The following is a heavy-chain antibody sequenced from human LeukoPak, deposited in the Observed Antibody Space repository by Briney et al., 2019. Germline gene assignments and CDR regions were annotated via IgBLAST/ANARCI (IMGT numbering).Heavy chain of an antibody. Sequence: GRSLRLSCAASRFTFSTYSMTWVRQAPGKRLEWVSSIVGSGDTTFYADSVKGRLTISRDNSQNTLYLQMNSLRAEDTAVYYCAKSSRTYYYMDVWGKGTTVTVSS. CDR1: RFTFSTYS. CDR2: IVGSGDTT. CDR3: AKSSRTYYYMDV. J-gene: IGHJ6*03. V-gene: IGHV3-23*01.